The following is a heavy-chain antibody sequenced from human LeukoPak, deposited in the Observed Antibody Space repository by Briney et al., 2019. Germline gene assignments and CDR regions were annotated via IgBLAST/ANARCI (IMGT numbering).Heavy chain of an antibody. J-gene: IGHJ4*02. Sequence: GGSLRLSCAASGFTVSSNYMSWVRQAPGKGLEWVSAISGSGGSTYYADSVKGRFTISRDNSKNTLYLQMNSLRAEDTAVYYCAKSGRIAYDYWGQGTLVTVSS. CDR2: ISGSGGST. V-gene: IGHV3-23*01. CDR1: GFTVSSNY. D-gene: IGHD6-13*01. CDR3: AKSGRIAYDY.